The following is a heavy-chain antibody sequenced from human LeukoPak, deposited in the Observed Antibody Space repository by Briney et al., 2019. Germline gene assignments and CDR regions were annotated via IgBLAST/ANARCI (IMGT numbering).Heavy chain of an antibody. CDR3: ARDNSGYYEYYYYGMDV. V-gene: IGHV3-66*01. D-gene: IGHD3-22*01. CDR1: GFTVSSNY. J-gene: IGHJ6*02. CDR2: IYSGGST. Sequence: GGFLRLSCAASGFTVSSNYMSWVRQAPGKGLEWVSVIYSGGSTYYADSVKGRFTISRDNSKNTLYLQMNSLRAEDTAVYYCARDNSGYYEYYYYGMDVWGQGTTVTVSS.